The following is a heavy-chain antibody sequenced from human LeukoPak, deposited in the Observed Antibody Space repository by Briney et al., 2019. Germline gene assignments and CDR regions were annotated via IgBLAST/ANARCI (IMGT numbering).Heavy chain of an antibody. J-gene: IGHJ4*02. CDR3: ARGGGRYCSSTSCYVGY. CDR1: GGSFSGYH. Sequence: PSETLSLTCTVYGGSFSGYHWSWIRQPPGKGLEWIGEINHSGSTNYNPSLRSRVTISVDTSKNQFSLKLSSVTAADTAVYYCARGGGRYCSSTSCYVGYWGQGTLVTVSS. D-gene: IGHD2-2*01. CDR2: INHSGST. V-gene: IGHV4-34*01.